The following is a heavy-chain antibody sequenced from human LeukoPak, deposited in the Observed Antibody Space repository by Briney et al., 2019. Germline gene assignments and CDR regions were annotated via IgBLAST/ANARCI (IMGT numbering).Heavy chain of an antibody. CDR3: ARGDIVVVPAAFDY. V-gene: IGHV1-69*05. D-gene: IGHD2-2*01. CDR2: IIPIFGTA. J-gene: IGHJ4*02. CDR1: GGSFSTYS. Sequence: SVKVSCKASGGSFSTYSTNWVRQAPGHGLEWMGGIIPIFGTANYAQKFQGRVTITTDESTSTAYMELSSLRSEDTAVYYCARGDIVVVPAAFDYWGQGTLVTVSS.